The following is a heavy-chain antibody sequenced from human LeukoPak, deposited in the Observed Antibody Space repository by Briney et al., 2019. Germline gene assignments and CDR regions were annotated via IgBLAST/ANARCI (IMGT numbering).Heavy chain of an antibody. CDR2: ISYDGNNK. J-gene: IGHJ5*02. Sequence: GGSLRLSCEASGFTFSNYGMHWVRQAPGKGLEWVAVISYDGNNKYYADSVKGRFTISRDDSKNTLYLQMNSLRTEDMAVYYCARNSDYYDSSGYNWFDPWGQGTLVTVSS. V-gene: IGHV3-30*03. D-gene: IGHD3-22*01. CDR3: ARNSDYYDSSGYNWFDP. CDR1: GFTFSNYG.